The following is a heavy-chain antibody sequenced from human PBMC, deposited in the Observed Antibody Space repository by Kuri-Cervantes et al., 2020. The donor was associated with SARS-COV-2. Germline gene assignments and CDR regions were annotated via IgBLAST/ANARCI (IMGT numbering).Heavy chain of an antibody. D-gene: IGHD6-6*01. CDR3: AREDSSSSEDPFDY. Sequence: ASVKVSCKVSGYALTELSMHWVRQAPGKGLEWMGGFDPEDGETIYAQKFQGRVTMTEDTSTDTAYMELSSLRSEDTAVYYCAREDSSSSEDPFDYWGQGTLVTVSS. J-gene: IGHJ4*02. CDR1: GYALTELS. V-gene: IGHV1-24*01. CDR2: FDPEDGET.